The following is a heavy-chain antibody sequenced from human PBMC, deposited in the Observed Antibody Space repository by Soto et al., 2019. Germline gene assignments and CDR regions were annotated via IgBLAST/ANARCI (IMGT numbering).Heavy chain of an antibody. CDR1: GYSFRSYG. D-gene: IGHD2-8*01. Sequence: ASVTVSWTASGYSFRSYGIHRVRQAPGQGLEWIGWVSGYNDKTKYAQKLQGRITVTTDTSTNTAYMELRSLRSDDTAVYSCGRSSSMLGAGWSDSWGRGTLVTVSS. V-gene: IGHV1-18*01. CDR3: GRSSSMLGAGWSDS. CDR2: VSGYNDKT. J-gene: IGHJ5*01.